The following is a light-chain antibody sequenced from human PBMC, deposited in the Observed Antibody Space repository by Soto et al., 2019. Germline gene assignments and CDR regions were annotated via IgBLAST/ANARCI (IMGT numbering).Light chain of an antibody. CDR1: QSVSSY. Sequence: IGFSQSPTTVSLSPRGRATPFCGASQSVSSYLAWYQQKPGQAPRLLIYDASNRATGIPARFRGSGSGTAFPLPISSLEPEDFAGYYCQQRSNWPPLTFGGGTKVDI. J-gene: IGKJ4*01. CDR2: DAS. V-gene: IGKV3-11*01. CDR3: QQRSNWPPLT.